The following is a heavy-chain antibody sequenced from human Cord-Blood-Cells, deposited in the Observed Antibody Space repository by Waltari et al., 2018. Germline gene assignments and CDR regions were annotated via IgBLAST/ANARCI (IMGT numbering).Heavy chain of an antibody. Sequence: QVQLQESGPGLVTPSETLSLTCTVSGGSISSHYWSWIRQPPGKGLEWIGYIYYSGSTNYNPSLKSRVTISVDTSKNQFSLKLSSVTAADTAVYYCARDGIEVGAYNWFDPWGQGTLVTVSS. CDR2: IYYSGST. CDR3: ARDGIEVGAYNWFDP. V-gene: IGHV4-59*11. D-gene: IGHD2-21*01. J-gene: IGHJ5*02. CDR1: GGSISSHY.